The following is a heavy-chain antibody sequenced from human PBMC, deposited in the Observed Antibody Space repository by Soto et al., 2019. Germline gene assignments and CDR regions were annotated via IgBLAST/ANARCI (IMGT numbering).Heavy chain of an antibody. CDR2: ISYDGRNE. Sequence: AGGSLRLSCAASGFTFSAFAMYWVRQAPGKGLEWVALISYDGRNEDYAESVRGRFTISRDNSKNTLYLDMNSLSAEDSAVYFCAKGVVREPAYFDYWGQGTLVTVSS. CDR1: GFTFSAFA. CDR3: AKGVVREPAYFDY. V-gene: IGHV3-30*18. J-gene: IGHJ4*02. D-gene: IGHD3-10*01.